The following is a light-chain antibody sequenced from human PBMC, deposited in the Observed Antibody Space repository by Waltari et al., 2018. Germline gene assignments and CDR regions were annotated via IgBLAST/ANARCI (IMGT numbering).Light chain of an antibody. V-gene: IGKV3-11*01. CDR3: QQRSNWPPLNT. J-gene: IGKJ2*01. CDR2: DAS. CDR1: QSVSSY. Sequence: EIVLTQSPATLSLSPGERATLSCRASQSVSSYLAWYQQKPGQAPRLLIYDASNRATGIPARFSGSGSGTDFTLTISSLEPEDFAVYYCQQRSNWPPLNTFG.